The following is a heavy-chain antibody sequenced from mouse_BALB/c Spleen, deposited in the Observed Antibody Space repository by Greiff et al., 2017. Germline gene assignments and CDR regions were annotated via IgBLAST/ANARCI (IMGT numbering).Heavy chain of an antibody. CDR3: ARQGYGSSLYYAMDY. J-gene: IGHJ4*01. Sequence: EVKLQESGGGLVQPGGSLKLSCAASGFTFSSYTMSWVRQTPEKRLEWVAYISNGGGSTYYPDTVKGRFTISRDNAKNTLYLQMSSLKSEDTAMYYCARQGYGSSLYYAMDYWGQGTSVTVSS. D-gene: IGHD1-1*01. CDR2: ISNGGGST. CDR1: GFTFSSYT. V-gene: IGHV5-12-2*01.